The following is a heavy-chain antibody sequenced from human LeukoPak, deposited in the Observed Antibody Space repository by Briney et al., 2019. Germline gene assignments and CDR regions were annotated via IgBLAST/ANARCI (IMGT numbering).Heavy chain of an antibody. V-gene: IGHV4-4*07. J-gene: IGHJ6*03. CDR2: VYTSGST. CDR3: ARERYYDSSGYYSRNYYYYMDV. Sequence: SETLSLTCTVSGGSISNYHWSWIRQPAGKVLEWIGRVYTSGSTNYNPSLKSRLTISVDKPKNQFSLKLSSVTAADTAVYHCARERYYDSSGYYSRNYYYYMDVWGKGTTVTVSS. D-gene: IGHD3-22*01. CDR1: GGSISNYH.